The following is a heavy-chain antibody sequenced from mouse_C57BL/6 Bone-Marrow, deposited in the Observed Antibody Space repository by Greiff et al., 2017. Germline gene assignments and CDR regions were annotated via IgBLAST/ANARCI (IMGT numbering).Heavy chain of an antibody. CDR3: TRDRGLGFAY. CDR2: LSSGGDYI. V-gene: IGHV5-9-1*02. J-gene: IGHJ3*01. CDR1: GFTFSSYA. D-gene: IGHD3-1*01. Sequence: DVMLVESGEGLVKPGGSLKLSCAASGFTFSSYAMSWVRQTPEKRLEWVAYLSSGGDYIYYADTVKGRFTISRDNARNTLYLQMSSLKSEDTAMXYCTRDRGLGFAYWGQGTLVTVSA.